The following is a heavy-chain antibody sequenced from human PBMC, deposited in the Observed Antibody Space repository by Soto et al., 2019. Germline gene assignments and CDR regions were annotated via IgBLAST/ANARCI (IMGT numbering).Heavy chain of an antibody. CDR1: GLSITDSEMG. Sequence: QVTLKESGPVLVNPTETLTLRCTVSGLSITDSEMGVSWIRQLPGQPLEWLAHIDSSGEKSYRTFLKSRLAISKDTSKSQIVLTMTNMDPADTATYYCARRHLAVAVSPWFDPWGQGIPVTVSS. J-gene: IGHJ5*02. CDR3: ARRHLAVAVSPWFDP. D-gene: IGHD6-19*01. CDR2: IDSSGEK. V-gene: IGHV2-26*01.